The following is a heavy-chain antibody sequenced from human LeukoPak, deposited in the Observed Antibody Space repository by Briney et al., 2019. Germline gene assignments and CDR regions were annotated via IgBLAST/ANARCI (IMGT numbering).Heavy chain of an antibody. V-gene: IGHV1-18*01. CDR1: GYTFTSYG. J-gene: IGHJ4*02. D-gene: IGHD5-24*01. Sequence: ASVTVPCTASGYTFTSYGISWVRQAPGQGLEWMGWISAYNGNTNYAQKLQGRVTMTTDTSTSTAYMELRSLRSDDTAVYYCARTSRWLQLKSADYWGQGTLVTVSS. CDR2: ISAYNGNT. CDR3: ARTSRWLQLKSADY.